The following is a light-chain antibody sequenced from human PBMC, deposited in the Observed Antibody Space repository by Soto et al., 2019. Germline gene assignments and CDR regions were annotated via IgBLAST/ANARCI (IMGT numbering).Light chain of an antibody. CDR1: QSVSNNY. V-gene: IGKV3-20*01. CDR2: GAS. CDR3: QQYGSSLPYT. Sequence: EIELTQSPCSLSLSPGDRGIITCRASQSVSNNYLAWYQQKPGQAPRLLIYGASNRATGIPDRFSGSGSGTDFTLTISILEPEDFAVYYCQQYGSSLPYTFGQGTQVDIK. J-gene: IGKJ2*01.